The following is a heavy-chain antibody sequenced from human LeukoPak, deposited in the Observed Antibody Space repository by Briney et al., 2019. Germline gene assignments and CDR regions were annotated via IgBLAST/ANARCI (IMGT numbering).Heavy chain of an antibody. V-gene: IGHV3-23*01. CDR1: RFTFSSYA. D-gene: IGHD6-13*01. CDR3: AKEGYSSSWNADFDY. Sequence: PGGSLRLSCAASRFTFSSYAMSWVRQAPEKGLEWVSAISGSGGIAYYADSVKGRFTISRDNSKNTLYLQMNSLRAEDTAVYYCAKEGYSSSWNADFDYWGQGTLVIVSS. J-gene: IGHJ4*02. CDR2: ISGSGGIA.